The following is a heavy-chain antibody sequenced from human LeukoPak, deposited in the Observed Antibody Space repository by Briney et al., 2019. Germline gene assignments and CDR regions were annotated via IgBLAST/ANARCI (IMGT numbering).Heavy chain of an antibody. V-gene: IGHV3-33*01. CDR1: GFAFSSYG. Sequence: GGSLRLSCAASGFAFSSYGMHWVRQTPGKGLEWVAVIWYDGSDKYYADSVKGRFTISRDNSKNTLYLQMNSLRAEDAAIYYCARDLNSGWYYFDYWGQGTLVTVSS. J-gene: IGHJ4*02. D-gene: IGHD6-19*01. CDR3: ARDLNSGWYYFDY. CDR2: IWYDGSDK.